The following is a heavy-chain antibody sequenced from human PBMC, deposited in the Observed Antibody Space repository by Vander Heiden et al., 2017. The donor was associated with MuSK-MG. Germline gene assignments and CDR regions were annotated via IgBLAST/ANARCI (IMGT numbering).Heavy chain of an antibody. CDR1: GGSISSYY. J-gene: IGHJ4*02. Sequence: QVQLQESGPGLVKPSETLSLTCTVSGGSISSYYWSWIRQPPGKGLEWIGYIYYSGSTNYNPSLKSRVTISVDTSKNQFSLKLSSVTAADTAVYYCAGGSSWPRSWWGQGTLVTVSS. V-gene: IGHV4-59*01. CDR3: AGGSSWPRSW. D-gene: IGHD6-13*01. CDR2: IYYSGST.